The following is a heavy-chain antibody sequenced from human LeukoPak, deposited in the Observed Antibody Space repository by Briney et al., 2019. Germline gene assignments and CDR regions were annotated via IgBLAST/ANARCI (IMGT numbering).Heavy chain of an antibody. CDR1: GFTFSSYA. J-gene: IGHJ6*02. V-gene: IGHV3-30*04. D-gene: IGHD2-15*01. CDR3: ARGYCSGGSCYWAYYYYYGMDV. CDR2: ISYDGSNK. Sequence: GGSLRLSCAASGFTFSSYAMHWVRQAPGKGLEWVAVISYDGSNKYYADSVKGRFTISRDNSKNTLYLQMNSLRAEDTAVYYCARGYCSGGSCYWAYYYYYGMDVWGQGTTVTVSS.